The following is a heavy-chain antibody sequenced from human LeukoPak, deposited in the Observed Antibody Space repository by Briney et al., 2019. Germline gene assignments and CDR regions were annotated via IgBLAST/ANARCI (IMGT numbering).Heavy chain of an antibody. J-gene: IGHJ6*02. V-gene: IGHV1-2*02. D-gene: IGHD3-22*01. Sequence: ASVKVSFKASGYTFTGYYMHWVRQAPGQGLEWMGWINPNSGGTNYAQKFQGRVTMTRDTSISTAYMELSRLRSDDTAVYYCARDSEYYYDSSGYYYEDYYYGMDVWGQGTTVTVSS. CDR2: INPNSGGT. CDR3: ARDSEYYYDSSGYYYEDYYYGMDV. CDR1: GYTFTGYY.